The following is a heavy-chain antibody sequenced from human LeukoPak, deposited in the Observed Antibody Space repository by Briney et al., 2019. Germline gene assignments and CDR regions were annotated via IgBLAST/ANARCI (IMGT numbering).Heavy chain of an antibody. Sequence: SETLSLTCIVSAGSTRGYYWSWIRQPPGKGLEWIGYIYYSGSTKYNPSLKSRVTMSVDTSKNQFSLKLSSVTAADTAVYYCARDNSGYSEDPIWFDPWGQGTLVTVSS. V-gene: IGHV4-59*12. CDR3: ARDNSGYSEDPIWFDP. D-gene: IGHD5-12*01. CDR1: AGSTRGYY. J-gene: IGHJ5*02. CDR2: IYYSGST.